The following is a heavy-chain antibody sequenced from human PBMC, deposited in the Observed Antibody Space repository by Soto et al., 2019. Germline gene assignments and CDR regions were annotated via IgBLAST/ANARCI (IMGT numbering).Heavy chain of an antibody. CDR3: AATSGGYSLNDAFDI. D-gene: IGHD5-18*01. CDR1: GYTFTSYG. Sequence: ASVKVSCKASGYTFTSYGISWVRQAPGQGLEWMGWISAYNGNTNYAQKLQGRVTMTTDTSTSTAYMELRSLRSDDTAVYYCAATSGGYSLNDAFDIWGQGTMVTVSS. J-gene: IGHJ3*02. V-gene: IGHV1-18*04. CDR2: ISAYNGNT.